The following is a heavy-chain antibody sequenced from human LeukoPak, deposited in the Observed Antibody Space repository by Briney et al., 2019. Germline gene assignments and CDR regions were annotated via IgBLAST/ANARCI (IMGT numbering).Heavy chain of an antibody. D-gene: IGHD3-3*01. V-gene: IGHV4-61*02. J-gene: IGHJ5*02. Sequence: PSETLSLTCTVSGGSIRSGTDYWSWIRQPAGKGLEWIGRIYMSGSTDYNPSLKSRVTISVDTSKNQLSLRLNSVTAADTAVYYCARVQGMSGYFLIDLWGQGTLVTVSS. CDR3: ARVQGMSGYFLIDL. CDR2: IYMSGST. CDR1: GGSIRSGTDY.